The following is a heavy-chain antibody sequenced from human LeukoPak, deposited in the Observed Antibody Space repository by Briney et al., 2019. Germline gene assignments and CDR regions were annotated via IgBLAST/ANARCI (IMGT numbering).Heavy chain of an antibody. V-gene: IGHV4-39*01. J-gene: IGHJ5*02. CDR2: IYYSGST. CDR3: ARRNVLGYCSSTSCYTGYNWFDP. CDR1: GGSISSSSYY. D-gene: IGHD2-2*02. Sequence: SETLSLTCTVSGGSISSSSYYWGWLRQPPGKGLEWIGSIYYSGSTYYNPSLKSRVTISVDTSKNQFSLKLSSVTAADTAVYYCARRNVLGYCSSTSCYTGYNWFDPWGQGTLVTVSS.